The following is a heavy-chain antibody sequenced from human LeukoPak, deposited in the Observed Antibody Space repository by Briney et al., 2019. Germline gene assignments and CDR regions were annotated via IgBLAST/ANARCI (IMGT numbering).Heavy chain of an antibody. CDR1: GFTFSSYA. CDR2: ISYDGSNK. J-gene: IGHJ6*03. Sequence: QPGGSLRLSCAASGFTFSSYAMHWVRQAPGKGLEWVAVISYDGSNKYYADSVKGRFTISRDNSKNTLYLQMNSLRAEDTAVYYCARGYYYYYMDVWGKGTTVTVSS. CDR3: ARGYYYYYMDV. V-gene: IGHV3-30-3*01.